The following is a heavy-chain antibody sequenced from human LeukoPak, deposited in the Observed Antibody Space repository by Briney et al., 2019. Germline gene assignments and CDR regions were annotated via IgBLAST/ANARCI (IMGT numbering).Heavy chain of an antibody. Sequence: GGSLRLSCAASGFTFSNYNFYWVRQAPGKGLEWVSSISSTSSYIYYADSVKGRFTISRDNSKNTLYLQMNSLRAEDTAVYYCAKDSYYYDSSGYYSHAFDIWGQGTMVTVSS. V-gene: IGHV3-21*04. CDR1: GFTFSNYN. J-gene: IGHJ3*02. D-gene: IGHD3-22*01. CDR3: AKDSYYYDSSGYYSHAFDI. CDR2: ISSTSSYI.